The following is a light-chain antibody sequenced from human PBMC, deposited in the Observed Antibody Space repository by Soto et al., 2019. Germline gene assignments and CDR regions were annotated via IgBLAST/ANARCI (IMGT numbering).Light chain of an antibody. CDR2: GAS. CDR1: QSVSSN. Sequence: EIVMTQSPATLSVSPGERATLSCRASQSVSSNLAWYQQKSGQAPRLLIYGASTRATGIPSRFSGSESGTEFTLTISSLQSEDFAVYSCQEYNNWPPYTFGQGTKLEIK. CDR3: QEYNNWPPYT. J-gene: IGKJ2*01. V-gene: IGKV3-15*01.